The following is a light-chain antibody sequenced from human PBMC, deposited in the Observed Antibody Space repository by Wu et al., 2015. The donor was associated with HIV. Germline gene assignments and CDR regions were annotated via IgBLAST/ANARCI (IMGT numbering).Light chain of an antibody. CDR2: GAS. CDR1: QSVNSN. CDR3: QQYNIWPRS. Sequence: EIVMTQSPTTLSVSPGERATLSCRTSQSVNSNLAWYQQKPGQTPRLLIYGASTRATDIPARFSGSGSGTDFTLTISSLQSEDCAVYYCQQYNIWPRSFGQGTKLQIK. V-gene: IGKV3-15*01. J-gene: IGKJ2*03.